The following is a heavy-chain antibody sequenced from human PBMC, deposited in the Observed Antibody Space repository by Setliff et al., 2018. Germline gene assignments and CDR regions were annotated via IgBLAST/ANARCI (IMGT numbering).Heavy chain of an antibody. Sequence: ASVKVSCKASGYTFTSYYMHWVRQAPGQGLEWMGIINPSGGSTSYAQKFQGRVTMTRDTSTSTVYMELSSLRSEDTAVYYCARDLLRYSGKADAFDIWGQGTMVTVS. V-gene: IGHV1-46*01. CDR3: ARDLLRYSGKADAFDI. CDR1: GYTFTSYY. J-gene: IGHJ3*02. D-gene: IGHD1-26*01. CDR2: INPSGGST.